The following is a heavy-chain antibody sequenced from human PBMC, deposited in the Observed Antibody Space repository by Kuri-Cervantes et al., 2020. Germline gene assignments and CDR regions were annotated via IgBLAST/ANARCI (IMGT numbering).Heavy chain of an antibody. CDR1: GGSFSGYY. D-gene: IGHD3-9*01. CDR2: INPSGHT. V-gene: IGHV4-34*01. J-gene: IGHJ4*02. CDR3: ARGGHAILTGYSD. Sequence: GSLRLSCAVDGGSFSGYYGSWIRQPPGKGLEWIGEINPSGHTDYNPSLKSRVTISVDTSKNRFSLKLRSVTAADTAVYYCARGGHAILTGYSDWGQGTLVTVSS.